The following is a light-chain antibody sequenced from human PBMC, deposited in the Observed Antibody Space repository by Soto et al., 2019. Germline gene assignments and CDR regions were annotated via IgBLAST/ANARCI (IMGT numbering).Light chain of an antibody. J-gene: IGKJ5*01. CDR3: PQLDSMPIP. CDR2: IAS. V-gene: IGKV1-9*01. Sequence: RLCQSPAAVSASVGDRVAITCRASQGIRSYLAWYQQKPGEAPKLLISIASILQSGVPSRFSGSGSGTDLVLTISSLQPEDSAPYYCPQLDSMPIPFGQGTRL. CDR1: QGIRSY.